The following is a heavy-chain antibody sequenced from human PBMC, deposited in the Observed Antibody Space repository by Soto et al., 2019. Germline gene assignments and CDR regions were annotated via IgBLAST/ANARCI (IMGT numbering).Heavy chain of an antibody. Sequence: QVQLQESGPGLVKPSGTLSLTCAVSGGSISSSNWWSWVRQPPGKGLEWIGEIYHSGSTNYNPSLKSRVTISVYKTKNQFSLNLSSVTAADTAVYYCARIAVAGTRFDYWGQGTLVTVSS. CDR2: IYHSGST. V-gene: IGHV4-4*02. CDR1: GGSISSSNW. CDR3: ARIAVAGTRFDY. D-gene: IGHD6-19*01. J-gene: IGHJ4*02.